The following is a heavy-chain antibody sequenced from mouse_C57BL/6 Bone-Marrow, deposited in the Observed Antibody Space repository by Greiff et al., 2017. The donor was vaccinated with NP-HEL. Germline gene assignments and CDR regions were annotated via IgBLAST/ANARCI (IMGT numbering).Heavy chain of an antibody. CDR1: GYTFTSYW. CDR3: ASPHDDYDGGGALAY. CDR2: IYPGSGST. J-gene: IGHJ3*01. V-gene: IGHV1-55*01. Sequence: QVQLQQPGAELVKPGASVKMSCKASGYTFTSYWMTWVKQRPGQGLEWIGDIYPGSGSTNYNEKFKSKATLTVDTSSSTAYLQLSSLTSEDSAVFYCASPHDDYDGGGALAYWGQGTPVTVSA. D-gene: IGHD2-4*01.